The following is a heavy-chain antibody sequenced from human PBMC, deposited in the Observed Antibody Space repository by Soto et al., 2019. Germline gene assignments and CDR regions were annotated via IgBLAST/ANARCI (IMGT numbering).Heavy chain of an antibody. CDR1: RDTFNKYA. Sequence: QVQLVQSGAEVKKPGSSVKVSCKTSRDTFNKYAFNWVRQAPGQGLEWMGWIIPIFSSRNYAEKFQGRVTIPADDSTSTAYLELRILRFEDTAVYFCARGVTYLGVWGQGTTVTVSS. CDR2: IIPIFSSR. V-gene: IGHV1-69*01. CDR3: ARGVTYLGV. D-gene: IGHD2-21*02. J-gene: IGHJ6*02.